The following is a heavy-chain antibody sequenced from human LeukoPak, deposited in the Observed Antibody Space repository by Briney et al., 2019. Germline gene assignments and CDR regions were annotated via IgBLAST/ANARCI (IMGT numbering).Heavy chain of an antibody. Sequence: GESLKISCKASGYNFTSFWIGWVRQMTGKGLEWMGIIYPDDSNPRNSPSFQGQVTISADKSITTAYLHWSSLKASDTAIYYCVRSHWGNSGNYFFDYWGQGTLVTVSS. V-gene: IGHV5-51*01. CDR1: GYNFTSFW. CDR3: VRSHWGNSGNYFFDY. J-gene: IGHJ4*02. D-gene: IGHD3-16*01. CDR2: IYPDDSNP.